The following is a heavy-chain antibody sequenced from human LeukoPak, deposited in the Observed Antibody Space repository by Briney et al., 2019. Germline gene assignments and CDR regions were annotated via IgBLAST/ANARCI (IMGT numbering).Heavy chain of an antibody. Sequence: ASVKVSCKASGYTFTSYYMHWVRQAPGQGLEWMGGIIPIFGTANYAQKFQGRVTITADESTSTAYMELSSLRSEDTAVYYCTRVDGGNTYFDYWGQGTLVTVSS. D-gene: IGHD4-23*01. CDR3: TRVDGGNTYFDY. CDR1: GYTFTSYY. J-gene: IGHJ4*02. CDR2: IIPIFGTA. V-gene: IGHV1-69*13.